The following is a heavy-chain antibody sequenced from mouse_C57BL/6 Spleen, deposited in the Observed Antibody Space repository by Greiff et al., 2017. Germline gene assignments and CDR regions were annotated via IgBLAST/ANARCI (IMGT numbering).Heavy chain of an antibody. CDR1: GFTFSDYY. J-gene: IGHJ3*01. CDR2: ISNGGGST. Sequence: EVKLVESGGGLVQPGGSLKLSCAASGFTFSDYYMYWVRQTPEKRLEWVAYISNGGGSTYYPDTVKGRFTISRDNAKNTLYLQMSRLNADDNAMYSCSRHGITTGGFAYWGQGTLVTVSA. CDR3: SRHGITTGGFAY. V-gene: IGHV5-12*01. D-gene: IGHD1-1*01.